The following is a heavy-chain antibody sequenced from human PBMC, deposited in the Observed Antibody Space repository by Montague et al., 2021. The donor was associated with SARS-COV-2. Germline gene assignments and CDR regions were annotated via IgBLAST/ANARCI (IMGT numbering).Heavy chain of an antibody. CDR2: T. J-gene: IGHJ6*02. CDR3: VVTPSLYYYGMDG. D-gene: IGHD4-23*01. V-gene: IGHV4-30-2*03. Sequence: TDYNPSLRSRTSLSVDTYKNQFSLKLSSVNAADTAVYYGVVTPSLYYYGMDGWGQGTTVTVSS.